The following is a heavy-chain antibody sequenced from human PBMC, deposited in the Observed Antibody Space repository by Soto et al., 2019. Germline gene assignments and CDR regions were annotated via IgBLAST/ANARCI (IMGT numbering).Heavy chain of an antibody. CDR2: ISSSAYNT. D-gene: IGHD3-22*01. J-gene: IGHJ4*02. V-gene: IGHV3-23*01. CDR3: AKDLGYYDSSGHHDY. CDR1: GFTFSTHA. Sequence: EVQLLESGGGLVQPGGSLRLSCVASGFTFSTHAFSWARQAPGKGLEWVSAISSSAYNTYYADSVKGRFTISRDNSKSTLYLQMNSLRAEDTAVYYCAKDLGYYDSSGHHDYWGQGALITVSS.